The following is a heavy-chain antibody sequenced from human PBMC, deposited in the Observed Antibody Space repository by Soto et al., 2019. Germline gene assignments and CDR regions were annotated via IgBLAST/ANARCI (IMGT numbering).Heavy chain of an antibody. J-gene: IGHJ4*02. CDR2: ISAYNGNT. CDR1: GYSFTSYA. Sequence: PSGNVSCKASGYSFTSYAIPWVRQAPGQWLEWMGWISAYNGNTNYAQKFQGRVTMTTDTSTSTAYMELRSLRSDDTAVYYCARDRVGLAATEYDYWGQGTLVTVSS. D-gene: IGHD2-15*01. V-gene: IGHV1-18*01. CDR3: ARDRVGLAATEYDY.